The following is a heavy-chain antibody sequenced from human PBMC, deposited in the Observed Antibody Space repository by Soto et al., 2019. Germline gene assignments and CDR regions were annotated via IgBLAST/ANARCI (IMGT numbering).Heavy chain of an antibody. CDR1: GFTFSTHA. V-gene: IGHV3-64*01. CDR2: ISRSGDST. D-gene: IGHD3-3*01. CDR3: ARLGSGLDY. J-gene: IGHJ4*02. Sequence: EVQLVESGGGLVQPGGSLRLSCAASGFTFSTHAMHWVRQAPGKGLEHVSAISRSGDSTFQANSVEGRFTISRDNSKNTLYLQMGSLRAEDMAVYYCARLGSGLDYWGQGTLVTVSS.